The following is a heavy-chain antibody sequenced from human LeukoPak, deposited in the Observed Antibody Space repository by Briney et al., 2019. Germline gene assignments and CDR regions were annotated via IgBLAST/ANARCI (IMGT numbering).Heavy chain of an antibody. CDR3: ARGDVVVPAAIGLTVQH. Sequence: PGGPLRLSCAASGFTFSSYAMHWVRQAPGKGLEWVAVISYDGSNKYYADSVKGRFTISRDNSKNTLYLQMNSLRAEDTAVYYCARGDVVVPAAIGLTVQHWGQGTLVTVSS. CDR2: ISYDGSNK. J-gene: IGHJ1*01. D-gene: IGHD2-2*01. V-gene: IGHV3-30-3*01. CDR1: GFTFSSYA.